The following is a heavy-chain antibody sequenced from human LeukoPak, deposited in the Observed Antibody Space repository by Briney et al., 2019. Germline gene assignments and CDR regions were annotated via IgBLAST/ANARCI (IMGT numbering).Heavy chain of an antibody. D-gene: IGHD5-12*01. Sequence: SVKVSCKASGFTFTSSAVQWVRQARGQRLEWIGWIVVGSGNTNYAQMFQERVTITRDMSTSTAYMELSSLRSEDTAVYYCAADQTIHSGADYWGQGTLVTVSP. J-gene: IGHJ4*02. CDR1: GFTFTSSA. V-gene: IGHV1-58*01. CDR3: AADQTIHSGADY. CDR2: IVVGSGNT.